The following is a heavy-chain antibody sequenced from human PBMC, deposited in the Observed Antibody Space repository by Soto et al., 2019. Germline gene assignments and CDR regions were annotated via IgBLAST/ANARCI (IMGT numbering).Heavy chain of an antibody. D-gene: IGHD6-13*01. CDR2: IFYSGST. V-gene: IGHV4-39*01. CDR1: S. J-gene: IGHJ5*02. Sequence: SWDWIRQPPGKGLEWIGSIFYSGSTYYNPSLKSRVTISVDTSTNQFSLTLRSVTAEDTAVYYCARGRRNKLGSSLSPERFPFDPWGQGTLVTVSS. CDR3: ARGRRNKLGSSLSPERFPFDP.